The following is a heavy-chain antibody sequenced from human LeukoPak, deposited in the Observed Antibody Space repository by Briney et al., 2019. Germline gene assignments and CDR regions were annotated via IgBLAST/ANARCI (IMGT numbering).Heavy chain of an antibody. Sequence: PGRSLRLSCAASGFTFSDYAMHWVRQAPGKGLEWVAIISYDESNKYYADSVKDRFTTSRDNSKNTLYLQMNSLRAEDTAVYCCASIGERYLQTEHYFHHWGQGTLVTVSS. CDR1: GFTFSDYA. D-gene: IGHD3-3*01. CDR2: ISYDESNK. V-gene: IGHV3-30*04. CDR3: ASIGERYLQTEHYFHH. J-gene: IGHJ1*01.